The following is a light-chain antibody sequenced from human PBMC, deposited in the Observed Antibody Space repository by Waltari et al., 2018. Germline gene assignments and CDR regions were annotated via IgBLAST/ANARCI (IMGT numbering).Light chain of an antibody. CDR2: GAS. CDR3: QQYDNLLFT. CDR1: QDIRHY. V-gene: IGKV1-33*01. Sequence: DIQMTQSPSSLSASVGDRVTITCQASQDIRHYLNWYQQKPGKAPKVLIYGASNLETGVPSRFRGSGSGTHVTFTISSLQPEDIATYYCQQYDNLLFTFGPGTKVDIK. J-gene: IGKJ3*01.